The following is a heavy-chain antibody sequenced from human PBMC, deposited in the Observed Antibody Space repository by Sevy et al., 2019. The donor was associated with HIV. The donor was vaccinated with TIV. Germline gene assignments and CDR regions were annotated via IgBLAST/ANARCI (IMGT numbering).Heavy chain of an antibody. CDR2: IRSKTYGGTT. D-gene: IGHD2-15*01. CDR1: GFTFGDYA. CDR3: TRVRGTISPYYCNGMDI. Sequence: GGSLRLSCTASGFTFGDYAMSWCRQAPGKGLEWVGFIRSKTYGGTTEYAASAKGRFTISRDDSKSIAYLQMNSLKTEDTAVYYCTRVRGTISPYYCNGMDIWGQGTTVTVSS. V-gene: IGHV3-49*03. J-gene: IGHJ6*02.